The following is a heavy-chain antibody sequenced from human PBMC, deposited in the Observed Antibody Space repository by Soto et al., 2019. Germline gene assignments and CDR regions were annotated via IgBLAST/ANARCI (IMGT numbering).Heavy chain of an antibody. CDR3: ARAGRRITIFGVVIIPEVDLDY. CDR1: GFTFSSYS. J-gene: IGHJ4*02. V-gene: IGHV3-21*01. D-gene: IGHD3-3*01. CDR2: ISSSSSYI. Sequence: EVQLVESGGGLVKPGGSLRLSCAASGFTFSSYSMNWVRQAPGKGLEWVSSISSSSSYIYYADSVKGRFTISRDNAKNSLYLQMNSLRAEDTAVYYCARAGRRITIFGVVIIPEVDLDYWGQGTLVTVSS.